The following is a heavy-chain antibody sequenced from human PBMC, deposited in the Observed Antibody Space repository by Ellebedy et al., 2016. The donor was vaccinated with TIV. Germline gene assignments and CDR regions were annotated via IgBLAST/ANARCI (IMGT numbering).Heavy chain of an antibody. CDR1: GYTFTSYG. CDR2: ISAYNGNT. D-gene: IGHD3-9*01. Sequence: ASVKVSCKASGYTFTSYGISWVRQAPGQGLEWMGWISAYNGNTNYAQKLQGRVTMTTDTSTSTAYMELRSLRSDDTAVYYCARRESNYDILTGYYISGGNFDYWGQGTLVTVSS. V-gene: IGHV1-18*04. CDR3: ARRESNYDILTGYYISGGNFDY. J-gene: IGHJ4*02.